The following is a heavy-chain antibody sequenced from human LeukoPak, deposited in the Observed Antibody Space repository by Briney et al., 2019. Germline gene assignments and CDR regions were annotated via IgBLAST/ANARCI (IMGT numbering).Heavy chain of an antibody. CDR2: INHTRGGT. D-gene: IGHD4-17*01. Sequence: ATVKVYCTDSGYTFTGYYMQWVRQAPGQGLEWMDWINHTRGGTKNNQKFQGRVIRNRDTSSWSAYIELSRLRSDDTAVYYCARLDKYGDYGLGDFDYWGQGTLVTVSS. V-gene: IGHV1-2*02. J-gene: IGHJ4*02. CDR1: GYTFTGYY. CDR3: ARLDKYGDYGLGDFDY.